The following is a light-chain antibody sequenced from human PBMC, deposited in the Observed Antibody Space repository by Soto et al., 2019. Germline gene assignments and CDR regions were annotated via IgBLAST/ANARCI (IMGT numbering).Light chain of an antibody. V-gene: IGLV2-23*01. CDR1: TSDVGGYNL. Sequence: QSALTQPASESGSPGQSITISCSGTTSDVGGYNLVSWYQQHTAKAPKLLIYEGTQRPSGVSSRFSGSKSGNTASLTISGLQAEDEADYYCCSYASSSSYVFGNGTKVTVL. CDR2: EGT. J-gene: IGLJ1*01. CDR3: CSYASSSSYV.